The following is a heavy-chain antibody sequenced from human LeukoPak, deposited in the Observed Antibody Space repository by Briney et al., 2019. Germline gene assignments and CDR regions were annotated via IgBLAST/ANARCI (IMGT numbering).Heavy chain of an antibody. J-gene: IGHJ3*02. V-gene: IGHV3-30*04. CDR2: ISYDGSNE. Sequence: GGSLRLSCAASGFTFSSYVMHWVRQAPGKGLEWVAIISYDGSNEYYADSVKGRFTISRDNSKNTLYLQMNSLRAADTAVYYCATGLAYCGGDCYSHDAFDIWGQGTMVTVSS. CDR1: GFTFSSYV. CDR3: ATGLAYCGGDCYSHDAFDI. D-gene: IGHD2-21*02.